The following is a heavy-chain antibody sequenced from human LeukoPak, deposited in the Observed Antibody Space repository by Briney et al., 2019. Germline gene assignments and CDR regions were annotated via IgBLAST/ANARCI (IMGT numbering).Heavy chain of an antibody. CDR2: VYHSGST. J-gene: IGHJ4*02. CDR1: GGSISSGTYS. Sequence: SQTLSLTCTVSGGSISSGTYSWSWIRQPPGKGLEWIGYVYHSGSTSYNPSLKSRVTISVDTSKNQFSLKLSSVTAADTAVYYCARESGFVGGRAGKPTSFDYWGQGTLVTVSS. D-gene: IGHD6-25*01. CDR3: ARESGFVGGRAGKPTSFDY. V-gene: IGHV4-30-2*01.